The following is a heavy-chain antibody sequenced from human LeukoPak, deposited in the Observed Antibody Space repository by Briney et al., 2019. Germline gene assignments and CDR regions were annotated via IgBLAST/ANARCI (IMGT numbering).Heavy chain of an antibody. CDR2: INSDGSSI. V-gene: IGHV3-74*01. J-gene: IGHJ4*02. Sequence: GGSLRLSCAASGFTFSSHWMHWVRQAPGKGLVWVSRINSDGSSISYADSVKGRFTIPRDNAKNSLYLQMNSLRAEDTALYYCAKGYHYYDSSGYPRALDYWGQGTLVTVSS. D-gene: IGHD3-22*01. CDR1: GFTFSSHW. CDR3: AKGYHYYDSSGYPRALDY.